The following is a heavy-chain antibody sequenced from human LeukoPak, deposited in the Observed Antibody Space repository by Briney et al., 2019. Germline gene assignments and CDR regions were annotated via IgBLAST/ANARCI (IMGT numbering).Heavy chain of an antibody. Sequence: GGSLRLSCAASGFTFSSYAMSWVRQAPGKGLEWVSAISGSGGSTYYADSVKGRFTISRDNSKNTLYLQMNSLRAEDTAVYHCAPGGVAAGIRWFDPWGQGTLVTVSS. J-gene: IGHJ5*02. CDR1: GFTFSSYA. CDR3: APGGVAAGIRWFDP. D-gene: IGHD6-13*01. V-gene: IGHV3-23*01. CDR2: ISGSGGST.